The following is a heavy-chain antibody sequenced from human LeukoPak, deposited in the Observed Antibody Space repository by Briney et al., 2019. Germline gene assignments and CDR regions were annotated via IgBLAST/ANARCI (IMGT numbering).Heavy chain of an antibody. V-gene: IGHV2-70*04. CDR2: IDWDDDK. CDR1: GFSLSTSGMR. J-gene: IGHJ4*02. CDR3: ARARGYSSGFDC. D-gene: IGHD6-19*01. Sequence: SGPTLVHPTPPLTLTCTFSGFSLSTSGMRVSWIRQPPEKALEWLARIDWDDDKFYSTSLKTRLTISKDTSKNQVVLTMTNMDPVDTATYYCARARGYSSGFDCWGQGTLVTVSS.